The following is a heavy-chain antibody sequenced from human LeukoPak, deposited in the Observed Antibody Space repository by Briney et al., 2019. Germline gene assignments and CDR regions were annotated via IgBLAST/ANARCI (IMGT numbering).Heavy chain of an antibody. CDR3: ARHRKRSGGYFGSGHDGFDI. Sequence: PSETLSLTCAVYGGSFSGYYWSWIRQPPGKGLEWIGEINHSGSTNYNPSLKSRVTISVDTSKNQLSLKLSSVTAADTAVYYCARHRKRSGGYFGSGHDGFDIWGQGTMVTVSS. J-gene: IGHJ3*02. V-gene: IGHV4-34*01. CDR2: INHSGST. CDR1: GGSFSGYY. D-gene: IGHD3-22*01.